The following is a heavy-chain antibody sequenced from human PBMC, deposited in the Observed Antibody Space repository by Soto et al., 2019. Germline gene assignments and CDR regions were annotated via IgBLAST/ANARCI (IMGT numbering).Heavy chain of an antibody. CDR2: ISAYNGNT. Sequence: ASVKVSCKASGYTFTSYGISWVRQAPGQGLEWMGWISAYNGNTNYAQKLQDRVTMTSDTSTSTAYMELRSLRSDDTAVYYCARGGGQTGTQEPYYFDYWGQGTLVTVSS. D-gene: IGHD1-1*01. V-gene: IGHV1-18*01. J-gene: IGHJ4*02. CDR3: ARGGGQTGTQEPYYFDY. CDR1: GYTFTSYG.